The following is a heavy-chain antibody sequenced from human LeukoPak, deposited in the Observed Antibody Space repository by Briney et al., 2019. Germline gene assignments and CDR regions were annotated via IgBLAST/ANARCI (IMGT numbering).Heavy chain of an antibody. V-gene: IGHV3-30*02. CDR3: AKSEVVVAATLDWYFDL. J-gene: IGHJ2*01. D-gene: IGHD2-15*01. Sequence: GGSLRLSCAASGFTFSSYGMHWVRQAPGKGLEWVAFIRYVGSNKYYADSVKGRLTISRDNSKNTLYLQMNSLRAEDTAVYYCAKSEVVVAATLDWYFDLWGRGTLVTVSS. CDR2: IRYVGSNK. CDR1: GFTFSSYG.